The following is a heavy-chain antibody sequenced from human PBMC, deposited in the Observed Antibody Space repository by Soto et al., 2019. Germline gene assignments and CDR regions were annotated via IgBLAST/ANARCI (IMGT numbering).Heavy chain of an antibody. CDR1: GDTFNNYA. CDR3: AREGVTVTTLGWIDS. D-gene: IGHD3-16*01. CDR2: IVPIFGTT. Sequence: SVKVSCKASGDTFNNYAISWMRQTPGRGLEWLGEIVPIFGTTNYPQEFQGRATITADTSTSTAYMELSRLISEDTAIYYCAREGVTVTTLGWIDSWGQGTLVTVSS. J-gene: IGHJ4*02. V-gene: IGHV1-69*06.